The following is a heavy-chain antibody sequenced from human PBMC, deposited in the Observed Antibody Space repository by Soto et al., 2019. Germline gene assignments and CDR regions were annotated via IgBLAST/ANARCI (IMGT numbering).Heavy chain of an antibody. J-gene: IGHJ6*03. D-gene: IGHD3-10*01. CDR2: ISASNGDT. V-gene: IGHV1-18*01. CDR3: ARMLRGSSFDFYHYIDV. CDR1: GYTFTSHG. Sequence: QVQLVQSGPEVKKPGASVKVSCKASGYTFTSHGVSWVRQAPGQGLEWMGWISASNGDTNYAQKLQGRGTVTTDTSTSTAYMELRSLIPEDTAVYYCARMLRGSSFDFYHYIDVWGKGTTVTVSS.